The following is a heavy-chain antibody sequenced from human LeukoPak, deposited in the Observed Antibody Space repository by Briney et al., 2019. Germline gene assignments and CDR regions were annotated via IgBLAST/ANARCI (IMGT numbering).Heavy chain of an antibody. CDR3: ARVATVTTPDY. D-gene: IGHD4-17*01. CDR2: INPDGSTT. CDR1: GFTFSSYW. V-gene: IGHV3-74*01. Sequence: QPGGSLRRSCAASGFTFSSYWMHWVRQPLGKGLVCVSRINPDGSTTNYADSVKGRFTISRDNAKNTLYLQMNSLTVEDTAVYYCARVATVTTPDYWGQGTLVTVSS. J-gene: IGHJ4*02.